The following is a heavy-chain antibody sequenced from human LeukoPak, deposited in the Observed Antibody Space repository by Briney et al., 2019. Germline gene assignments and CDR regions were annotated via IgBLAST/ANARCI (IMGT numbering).Heavy chain of an antibody. Sequence: GGSLRLSCAASGFTFSSYWMTWVRQAPGKGLEWVAKIKQDGSGKYYVDSVKGRFTISRDNAKNSLYLQMNSLRAEGTAVYYCARSDFWSGYHRDYFDYWGQGTLVTVSS. CDR2: IKQDGSGK. CDR3: ARSDFWSGYHRDYFDY. V-gene: IGHV3-7*05. D-gene: IGHD3-3*01. J-gene: IGHJ4*02. CDR1: GFTFSSYW.